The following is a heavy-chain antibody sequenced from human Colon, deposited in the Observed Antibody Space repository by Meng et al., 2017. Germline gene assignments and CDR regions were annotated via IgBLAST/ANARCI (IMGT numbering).Heavy chain of an antibody. D-gene: IGHD6-19*01. J-gene: IGHJ4*02. CDR3: ARVIRTYSSGWYSFDY. CDR1: GGSFSGYF. CDR2: IYYSGST. Sequence: QVQLQQWGAGLLKPSENLSLTCGVYGGSFSGYFWTWIRQPPGKGLEWIGYIYYSGSTYYNPSLKSRVTISVDTSKNQFSLKLSSVTAADTAVYYCARVIRTYSSGWYSFDYWGQGTLVTVSS. V-gene: IGHV4-34*02.